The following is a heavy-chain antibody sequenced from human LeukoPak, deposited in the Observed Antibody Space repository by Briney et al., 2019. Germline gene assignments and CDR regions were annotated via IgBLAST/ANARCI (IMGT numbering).Heavy chain of an antibody. Sequence: PGGSLRLSCAASGFTFSSYSMNWVRQAPGKGLEWVSYISSSSSTIYYADSVKGRFTISRDNSKNTLYLQMNSLRAEDTAVYYCATREGGIAAAGPLIDYWGQGTLVTVSS. V-gene: IGHV3-48*01. CDR1: GFTFSSYS. D-gene: IGHD6-13*01. CDR2: ISSSSSTI. CDR3: ATREGGIAAAGPLIDY. J-gene: IGHJ4*02.